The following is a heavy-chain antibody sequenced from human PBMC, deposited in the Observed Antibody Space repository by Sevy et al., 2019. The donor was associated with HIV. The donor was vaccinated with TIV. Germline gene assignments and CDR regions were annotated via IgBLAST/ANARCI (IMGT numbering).Heavy chain of an antibody. D-gene: IGHD3-9*01. V-gene: IGHV4-61*01. CDR2: IFYTGNT. CDR3: AREYYNVLTPGSWLDA. Sequence: SETLSLTCTVSGVSVSSDNYYWIWIRQSPGKGLEWIGYIFYTGNTNYNPSLKSRVTISVDTSKSQFSLKLNSMTAADTAVYYCAREYYNVLTPGSWLDAWGQGTLVTVSS. CDR1: GVSVSSDNYY. J-gene: IGHJ5*02.